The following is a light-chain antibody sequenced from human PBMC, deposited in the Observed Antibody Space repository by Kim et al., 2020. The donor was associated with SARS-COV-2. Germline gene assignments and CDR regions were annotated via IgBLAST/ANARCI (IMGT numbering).Light chain of an antibody. CDR2: GAS. V-gene: IGKV3D-15*01. Sequence: EIVMTQSPDTLSLSPGERATLSCRASQSVSSNLAWYQQKPGQAPRLLIYGASSRATGIPARFSGSGSGTDFTLTISRLQTEDFAVYYCQQYNSWPWTFGQGTKVDIK. CDR1: QSVSSN. CDR3: QQYNSWPWT. J-gene: IGKJ1*01.